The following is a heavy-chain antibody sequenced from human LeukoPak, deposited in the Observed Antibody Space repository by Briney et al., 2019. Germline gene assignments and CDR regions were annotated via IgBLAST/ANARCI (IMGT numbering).Heavy chain of an antibody. Sequence: GGSLRLSCAASGFTFSSYAMSWVRQAPGKGLEWVSYISSISSIIYYADSVKGRFTISRDNARNSLYLQMNSLRAEDTAVYYCTRSRPGTEAGQPNFDYWGQGTLVTVSS. CDR2: ISSISSII. CDR3: TRSRPGTEAGQPNFDY. V-gene: IGHV3-48*01. J-gene: IGHJ4*02. CDR1: GFTFSSYA. D-gene: IGHD6-13*01.